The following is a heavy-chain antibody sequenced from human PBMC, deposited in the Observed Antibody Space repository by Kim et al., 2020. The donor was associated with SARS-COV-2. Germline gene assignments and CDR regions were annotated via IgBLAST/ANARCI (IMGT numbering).Heavy chain of an antibody. V-gene: IGHV4-31*02. J-gene: IGHJ5*02. D-gene: IGHD3-10*01. CDR3: ARDLRLGEDNWFDP. Sequence: NPSLKSRVTISVDTSKNQFALKLSSVTAADTAVYYCARDLRLGEDNWFDPWGQGTLVTVSS.